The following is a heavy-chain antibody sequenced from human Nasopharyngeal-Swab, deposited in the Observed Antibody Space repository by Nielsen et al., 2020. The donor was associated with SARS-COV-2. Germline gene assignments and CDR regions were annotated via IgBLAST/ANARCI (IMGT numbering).Heavy chain of an antibody. Sequence: GGSLRLSCAASGFTFDSYAMHWVRQAPGKGLEWVAVIANDGRYKHYADSVKGRFTISRDNSKSTLYLQMNSLRPEDTAVYYCARGWELPDDYWGQGTLVTVSS. D-gene: IGHD1-26*01. V-gene: IGHV3-30*04. CDR3: ARGWELPDDY. CDR2: IANDGRYK. J-gene: IGHJ4*02. CDR1: GFTFDSYA.